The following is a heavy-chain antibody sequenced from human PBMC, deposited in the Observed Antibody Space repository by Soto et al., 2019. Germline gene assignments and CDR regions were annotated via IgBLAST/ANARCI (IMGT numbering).Heavy chain of an antibody. CDR1: GYTFTSYG. J-gene: IGHJ6*02. D-gene: IGHD3-3*01. CDR2: ISAYNGNT. Sequence: ASVKVSCKASGYTFTSYGISWVRQAPGQGLEWMGWISAYNGNTNYAQKLQGRVTMTTDTSTSTAYMELRSLRSDDTAVYYCARIITIFGLAQSPNYGMDVWGQGTTVTVSS. V-gene: IGHV1-18*04. CDR3: ARIITIFGLAQSPNYGMDV.